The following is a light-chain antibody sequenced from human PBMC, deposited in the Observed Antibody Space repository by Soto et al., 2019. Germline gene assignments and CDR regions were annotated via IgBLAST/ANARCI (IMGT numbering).Light chain of an antibody. CDR2: DSS. CDR1: QSVSSH. Sequence: EIRMTQSPAILSVSPGESATLSCRASQSVSSHVVWYQQKPGQAPRLLISDSSTRATGIPDRFSGSGSGTEFSLTISSLQSEDFAVYYCQQYNKWPPWTFGQGTKVDIK. CDR3: QQYNKWPPWT. V-gene: IGKV3-15*01. J-gene: IGKJ1*01.